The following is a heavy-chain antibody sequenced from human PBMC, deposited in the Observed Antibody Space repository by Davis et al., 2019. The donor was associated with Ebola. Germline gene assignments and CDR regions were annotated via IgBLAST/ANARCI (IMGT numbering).Heavy chain of an antibody. Sequence: GSLRLSCNVSGVSITPYYWNWIRQPPGKGLEFIGYIFDSGSPKYNPSLKSRVTISVDTSKNQFSLKLSSVTAADTAVYYCARGGYGDYEYFQEWGQGTLVTVSS. CDR1: GVSITPYY. D-gene: IGHD4-17*01. CDR2: IFDSGSP. J-gene: IGHJ1*01. CDR3: ARGGYGDYEYFQE. V-gene: IGHV4-59*01.